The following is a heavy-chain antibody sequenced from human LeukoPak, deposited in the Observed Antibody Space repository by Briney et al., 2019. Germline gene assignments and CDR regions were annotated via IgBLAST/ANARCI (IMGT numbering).Heavy chain of an antibody. J-gene: IGHJ3*02. Sequence: GRSLRLSCAASGFTVSRNYMSWVRQAPGKGLEWVSEIYSDGSTYYAASVKGRLSISRDNSKNTVYLQMSSLRAEDTAIYYCARELREHGVFDIWGQGTMVTVSS. CDR3: ARELREHGVFDI. CDR1: GFTVSRNY. D-gene: IGHD1-26*01. V-gene: IGHV3-53*01. CDR2: IYSDGST.